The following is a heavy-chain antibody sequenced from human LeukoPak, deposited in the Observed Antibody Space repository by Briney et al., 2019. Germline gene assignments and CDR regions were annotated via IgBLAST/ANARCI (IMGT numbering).Heavy chain of an antibody. V-gene: IGHV3-30*04. D-gene: IGHD3-10*01. CDR1: GFSFNSYP. CDR2: ISNDGNNK. Sequence: PGRSLRLSCAASGFSFNSYPMHWVRQAPGKGLEWVAVISNDGNNKYADSMKGRFTISRDNSNNTLSLQMNGLRVEDTAVYYCARPDDSESFYRANHYWGRGTLVTVS. CDR3: ARPDDSESFYRANHY. J-gene: IGHJ4*02.